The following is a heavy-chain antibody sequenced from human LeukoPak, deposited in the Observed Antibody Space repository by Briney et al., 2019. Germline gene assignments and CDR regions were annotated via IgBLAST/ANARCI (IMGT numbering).Heavy chain of an antibody. D-gene: IGHD3-10*01. J-gene: IGHJ5*02. CDR3: ASLSRSVYGSGSRNWFDP. CDR1: GGTFSSYA. Sequence: PVKVSCKASGGTFSSYAISWVRQAPGQGLEWMGRIIPILGIANYAQKFQGRVTITADKSTSTAYMELSSLRSEDTAVYYCASLSRSVYGSGSRNWFDPWGQGTLVTVSS. CDR2: IIPILGIA. V-gene: IGHV1-69*04.